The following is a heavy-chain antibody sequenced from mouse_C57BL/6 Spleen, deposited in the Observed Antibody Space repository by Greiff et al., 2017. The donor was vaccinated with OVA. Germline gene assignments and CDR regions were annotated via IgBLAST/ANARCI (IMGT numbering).Heavy chain of an antibody. CDR2: IYPRSGNT. D-gene: IGHD4-1*01. V-gene: IGHV1-81*01. J-gene: IGHJ2*01. CDR3: ARGNWDYFDY. CDR1: GYTFTSYG. Sequence: QVQLKQSGAELARPGASVKLSCQASGYTFTSYGISWVKQRTGQGLEWIGEIYPRSGNTYYNETFKGKATLTADKSSSTAYMELRSLTSEDSAVYFCARGNWDYFDYWGQGTTLTVSS.